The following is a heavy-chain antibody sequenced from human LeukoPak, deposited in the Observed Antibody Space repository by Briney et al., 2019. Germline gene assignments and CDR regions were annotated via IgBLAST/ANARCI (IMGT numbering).Heavy chain of an antibody. D-gene: IGHD6-13*01. CDR1: GFTFSSYD. CDR3: ARGGSSSWYGDYYYGMDV. Sequence: GGSLRLSCAASGFTFSSYDMHWVRQATGKGLEWVSAIGTAGDTYYPGSVKGRFTISRENAKNSLYLQMNSLRAGDTAVHYCARGGSSSWYGDYYYGMDVWGQGTTVTVSS. V-gene: IGHV3-13*01. J-gene: IGHJ6*02. CDR2: IGTAGDT.